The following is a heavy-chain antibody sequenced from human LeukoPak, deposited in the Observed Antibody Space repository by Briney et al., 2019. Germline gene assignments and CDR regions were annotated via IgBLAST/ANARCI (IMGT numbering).Heavy chain of an antibody. Sequence: GESLKISCKGSGNSFTTYWIGWVRQMPGKGLEWMGIIYPGDSDTRYSPSFQGQVTISADKSISTAYLQWSSLKASDTAIYYCARLRGSTVLYYYYYVMDVWGQGTTVTVSS. CDR3: ARLRGSTVLYYYYYVMDV. D-gene: IGHD4-17*01. CDR2: IYPGDSDT. V-gene: IGHV5-51*01. CDR1: GNSFTTYW. J-gene: IGHJ6*02.